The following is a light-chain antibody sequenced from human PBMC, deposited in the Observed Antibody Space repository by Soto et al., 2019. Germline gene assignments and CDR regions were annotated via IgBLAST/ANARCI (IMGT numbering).Light chain of an antibody. CDR1: QSVSSKY. J-gene: IGKJ5*01. V-gene: IGKV3-20*01. CDR3: QHYGSSPPIT. CDR2: GAS. Sequence: EVVLTQSPGTLSLSPGERATLSCRASQSVSSKYLAWYQKKPDQAPRFLIYGASSRATGIPDRFSGNGSGADFTLTITRLEPEDFAVYYCQHYGSSPPITFGQGTRLEIK.